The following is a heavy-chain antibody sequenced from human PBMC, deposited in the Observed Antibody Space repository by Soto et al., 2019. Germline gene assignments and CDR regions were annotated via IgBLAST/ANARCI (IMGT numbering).Heavy chain of an antibody. CDR1: GDSVSSNSAA. D-gene: IGHD3-3*01. CDR2: TYYRSKWYN. J-gene: IGHJ4*02. V-gene: IGHV6-1*01. Sequence: SQTLSLTCAISGDSVSSNSAAWNWIRQSPSRGLEWLGRTYYRSKWYNDYAVSVKSRITINPDTSKNQFSLQLNSVTPEDTAVYYCARDYDDDFWSGYSLGFDYWGQGTLGT. CDR3: ARDYDDDFWSGYSLGFDY.